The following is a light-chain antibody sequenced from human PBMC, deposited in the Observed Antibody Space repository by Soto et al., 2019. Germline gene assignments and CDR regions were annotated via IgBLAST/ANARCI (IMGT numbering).Light chain of an antibody. Sequence: DIQMTQSPSTLSGSVGDRVTITCLASQTISSWLAWYQQKPGKAPKLLIYAASTLQSGVPSRFSGSGSGTEFTLTITSLQSEDFAVYYCQQYNNWPPWTFGQGTKVDIK. CDR1: QTISSW. V-gene: IGKV1-5*01. J-gene: IGKJ1*01. CDR3: QQYNNWPPWT. CDR2: AAS.